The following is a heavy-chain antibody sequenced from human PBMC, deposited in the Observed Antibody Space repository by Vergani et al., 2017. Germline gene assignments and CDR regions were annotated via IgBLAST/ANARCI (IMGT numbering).Heavy chain of an antibody. CDR3: ASPRTAENLPKPLYYFYGLDV. V-gene: IGHV1-69*12. CDR1: GGTFNIYS. D-gene: IGHD7-27*01. CDR2: ITPFFPTG. J-gene: IGHJ6*02. Sequence: QVQLVQSGAEVNKPGSSVKVSCKASGGTFNIYSVSWLRQAPGQGPEWMGGITPFFPTGHYAQKFQGRVTITADESATTVYMELSSLRSEDTAVYYCASPRTAENLPKPLYYFYGLDVWGQGTTVTVSS.